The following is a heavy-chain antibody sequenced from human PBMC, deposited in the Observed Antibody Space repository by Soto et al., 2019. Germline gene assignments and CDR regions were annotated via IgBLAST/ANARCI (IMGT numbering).Heavy chain of an antibody. Sequence: EVQLVESGGGLVQPGRSLRLSCAASGFTFDDYAMHWVRQAPGKGLEWVSGISWNSGSIGYADSVKGRFTISRDNAKNSLYLQMNSLRAEDTALYYCAKALPAMGYCSSTSCYGDDAFDIWGQGTMVTVSS. CDR2: ISWNSGSI. CDR1: GFTFDDYA. D-gene: IGHD2-2*01. J-gene: IGHJ3*02. CDR3: AKALPAMGYCSSTSCYGDDAFDI. V-gene: IGHV3-9*01.